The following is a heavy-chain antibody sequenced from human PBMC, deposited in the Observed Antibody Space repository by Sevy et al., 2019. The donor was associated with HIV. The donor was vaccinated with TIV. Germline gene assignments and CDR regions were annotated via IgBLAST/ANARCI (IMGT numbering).Heavy chain of an antibody. CDR1: GFTFSRYD. V-gene: IGHV3-13*01. Sequence: GESLKISCAASGFTFSRYDMHWVRQVAGKGLEWISAIDTTEGKYYTGSVKGRFTISREDAGNALYVQMNSLRVGDTAVYYCASDGDSIPVPGPTGYFDLWGRGTLVTVSS. J-gene: IGHJ2*01. CDR2: IDTTEGK. CDR3: ASDGDSIPVPGPTGYFDL. D-gene: IGHD3-22*01.